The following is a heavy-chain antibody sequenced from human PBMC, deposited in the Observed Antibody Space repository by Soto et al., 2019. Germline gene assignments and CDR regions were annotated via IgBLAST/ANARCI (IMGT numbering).Heavy chain of an antibody. CDR3: AREAAAAPDAFDI. J-gene: IGHJ3*02. CDR1: GYSFTSYW. D-gene: IGHD6-13*01. V-gene: IGHV5-51*01. Sequence: PGASLKISCKGSGYSFTSYWIGWVRQMPGKGLEWMGIIYPGDSDTRYSPSFQGQVTISADKSISTAYLQWSSLKASDTAMYYCAREAAAAPDAFDIWGQGTMVTVSS. CDR2: IYPGDSDT.